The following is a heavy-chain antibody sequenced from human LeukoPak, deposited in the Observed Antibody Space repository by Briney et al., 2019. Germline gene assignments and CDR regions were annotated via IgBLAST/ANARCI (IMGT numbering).Heavy chain of an antibody. D-gene: IGHD2-21*02. V-gene: IGHV4-39*01. J-gene: IGHJ4*02. CDR1: GGSISSSSYY. Sequence: PSETLSLTCTVSGGSISSSSYYWGWIRQPPGKGLEWIGSIYYSGSTYYNPSLKSRVTISVDTSKNQFSLKPSSVTAADTAVYYCARQLAYCGGDCYFPDYWGQGTLVTVSS. CDR2: IYYSGST. CDR3: ARQLAYCGGDCYFPDY.